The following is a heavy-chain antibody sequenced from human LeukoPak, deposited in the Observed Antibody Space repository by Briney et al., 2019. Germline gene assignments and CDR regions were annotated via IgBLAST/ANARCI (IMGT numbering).Heavy chain of an antibody. CDR1: GGTFSSYA. CDR3: ARPLYCGGDCYLGNCFDP. CDR2: IIPILGIA. V-gene: IGHV1-69*04. D-gene: IGHD2-21*02. Sequence: SVKVSCKASGGTFSSYAISWVRQAPGQGLEWMGRIIPILGIANYAQKFQGRVTITADKSTSTAYMELSSLRSEYTALSYCARPLYCGGDCYLGNCFDPWGKGTLVTVSS. J-gene: IGHJ5*02.